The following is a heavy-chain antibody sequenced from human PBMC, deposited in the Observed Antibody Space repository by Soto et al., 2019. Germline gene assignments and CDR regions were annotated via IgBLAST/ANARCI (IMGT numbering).Heavy chain of an antibody. V-gene: IGHV4-34*01. D-gene: IGHD6-13*01. Sequence: QVQLQQWGAGLLKPSETLSLTCAVYGGSFSGYYWSWIRQPPGKGLEWIGEINHSGSTNYNPSLKIGVTTAVDTSKNRCARKLSSVTAADTAVYYCARPAIAAAVSAFDYWGQGTLVTVSS. J-gene: IGHJ4*02. CDR1: GGSFSGYY. CDR2: INHSGST. CDR3: ARPAIAAAVSAFDY.